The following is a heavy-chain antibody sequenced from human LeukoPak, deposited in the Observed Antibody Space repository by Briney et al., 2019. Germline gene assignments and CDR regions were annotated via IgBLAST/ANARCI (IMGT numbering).Heavy chain of an antibody. CDR3: ARVGYSYGSDFDY. V-gene: IGHV4-59*01. Sequence: SETLSLTCTVSGGSISSYYWSWIRQPPGKGLEWIGYIYYSGSTNYNPPLKSRVTISVDTSKNQFSLKLSSVTAADTAVYYCARVGYSYGSDFDYWGQGTLVTVSS. CDR2: IYYSGST. D-gene: IGHD5-18*01. CDR1: GGSISSYY. J-gene: IGHJ4*02.